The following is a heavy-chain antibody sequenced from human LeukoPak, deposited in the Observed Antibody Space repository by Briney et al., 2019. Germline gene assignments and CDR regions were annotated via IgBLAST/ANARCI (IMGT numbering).Heavy chain of an antibody. D-gene: IGHD2-2*01. Sequence: ASVKVSCKASGYTFTGYYMHWVRQAPGQGLEWMGWINPNSGGTNYAQKFQGRVTMTRDTSISTAYMELRSLRSDDTAVYYCARLCSSNYYYYYMDVWGKGTTVTVSS. CDR3: ARLCSSNYYYYYMDV. V-gene: IGHV1-2*02. CDR1: GYTFTGYY. CDR2: INPNSGGT. J-gene: IGHJ6*03.